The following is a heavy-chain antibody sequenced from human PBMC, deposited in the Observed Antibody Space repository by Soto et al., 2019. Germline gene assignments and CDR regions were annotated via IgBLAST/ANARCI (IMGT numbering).Heavy chain of an antibody. CDR3: SRHRGAPPGHFES. D-gene: IGHD1-26*01. CDR1: GFPFAGST. CDR2: IRTIGNNFST. V-gene: IGHV3-73*02. J-gene: IGHJ4*02. Sequence: EVHLVESGGGLVRPGGSLKLSCAASGFPFAGSTMHWVRRSSGKGLEWVGRIRTIGNNFSTAYAASLKGRFTISRDDSKNTSYLQMDSLKTEDTAIYYCSRHRGAPPGHFESWGQGTLVTVSS.